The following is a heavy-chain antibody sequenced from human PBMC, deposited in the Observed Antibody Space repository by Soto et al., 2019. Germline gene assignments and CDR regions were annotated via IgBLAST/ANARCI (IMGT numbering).Heavy chain of an antibody. CDR2: ISSSGTTI. D-gene: IGHD3-22*01. Sequence: EVQLVESGGGLVQPGGSLRLSCAASGFTFSHYEMNWVRQAPGKGLEWVSYISSSGTTIYYADSVKGRFTISRDNAKNSLYPQMNSLRAEDTAVYYCARDYDSSGYVFDYWGQGTLVTVSS. V-gene: IGHV3-48*03. CDR3: ARDYDSSGYVFDY. CDR1: GFTFSHYE. J-gene: IGHJ4*02.